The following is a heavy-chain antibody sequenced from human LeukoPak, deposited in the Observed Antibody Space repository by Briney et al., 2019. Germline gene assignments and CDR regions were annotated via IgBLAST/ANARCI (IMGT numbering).Heavy chain of an antibody. Sequence: GGSLRLSCAASGFTFRNYWMHWVRHVPGKGLVWVSHLNGDGSSITYADSVKGRFTICRDNAKSTLYLQMNSLRAEDTAVYYCARDRGYSPDVWGQGTTVTVSS. V-gene: IGHV3-74*01. CDR3: ARDRGYSPDV. CDR1: GFTFRNYW. J-gene: IGHJ6*02. CDR2: LNGDGSSI. D-gene: IGHD5-18*01.